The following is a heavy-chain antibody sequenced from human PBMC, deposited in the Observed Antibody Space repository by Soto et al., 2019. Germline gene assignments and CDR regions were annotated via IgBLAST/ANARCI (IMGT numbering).Heavy chain of an antibody. D-gene: IGHD2-21*02. CDR1: GYIFTKYG. J-gene: IGHJ5*02. CDR3: ARLQLGGDRMLNWFDP. Sequence: QVPVVQSGPELKKPGASVKVSCKAQGYIFTKYGIGWVRQAPGHGLEWMGLINVYNGDRKVAQKFQDRVSMTTDTATDRAYMELKSLRSGDTAVYYCARLQLGGDRMLNWFDPWGQGTLVTVSS. CDR2: INVYNGDR. V-gene: IGHV1-18*01.